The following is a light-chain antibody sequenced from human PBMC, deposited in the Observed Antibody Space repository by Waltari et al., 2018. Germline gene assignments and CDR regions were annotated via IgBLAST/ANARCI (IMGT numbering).Light chain of an antibody. J-gene: IGLJ3*02. CDR3: QIWGTGTQRV. Sequence: QFVLTQPPSASASLGASVKLTCTLNSGRNTYAIPWHPKQSQKSPRFLMMIDSDGRHTKGDGIPDRFSGSSSGSERSLIISSLQTEDEADYYCQIWGTGTQRVFGGGTKLTVL. CDR1: SGRNTYA. V-gene: IGLV4-69*01. CDR2: IDSDGRH.